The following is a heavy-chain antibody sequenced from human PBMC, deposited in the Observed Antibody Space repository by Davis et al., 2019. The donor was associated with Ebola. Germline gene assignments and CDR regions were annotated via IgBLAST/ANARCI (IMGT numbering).Heavy chain of an antibody. V-gene: IGHV1-18*04. CDR1: GYTFTGYY. D-gene: IGHD3-9*01. Sequence: ASVKVSCKASGYTFTGYYMHWVRQAPGQGLEWMGWISAYNGNTNYAQNLQGRVTMTTDTSTSTAYMELRSLRSDDTAVYYCARDAYFDILTGYYTQYYFEYWGQGTLVTVSS. CDR3: ARDAYFDILTGYYTQYYFEY. J-gene: IGHJ4*02. CDR2: ISAYNGNT.